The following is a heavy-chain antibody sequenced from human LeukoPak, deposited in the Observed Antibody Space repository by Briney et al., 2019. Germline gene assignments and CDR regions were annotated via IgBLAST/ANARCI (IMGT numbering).Heavy chain of an antibody. CDR1: GFTFSSDG. Sequence: GGSLRLSCAASGFTFSSDGMHWVRQALGKGLEWVAVISYDGSHKYYADFVKGRFTISRDNSKNTLYLQMNSLRVEDTAVYYCATLPYYYDSSGSYYFDYWGQGTLVTVSS. D-gene: IGHD3-22*01. V-gene: IGHV3-30*03. CDR3: ATLPYYYDSSGSYYFDY. J-gene: IGHJ4*02. CDR2: ISYDGSHK.